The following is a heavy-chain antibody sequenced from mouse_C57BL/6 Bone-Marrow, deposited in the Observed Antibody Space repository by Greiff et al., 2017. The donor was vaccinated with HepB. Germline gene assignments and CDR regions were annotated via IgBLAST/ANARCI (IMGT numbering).Heavy chain of an antibody. D-gene: IGHD1-1*01. CDR3: TRGGITFDY. V-gene: IGHV5-9-1*02. Sequence: EVQLVESGEGLVKPGGSLKLSCAASGFTFSSYAMSWVRQTPEKRLEWVAYISSGGDYIYYADTVKGRFTSSRNNARNPLYLQMSSLKSEDTAMSYCTRGGITFDYWGQGTTLTVSS. CDR1: GFTFSSYA. CDR2: ISSGGDYI. J-gene: IGHJ2*01.